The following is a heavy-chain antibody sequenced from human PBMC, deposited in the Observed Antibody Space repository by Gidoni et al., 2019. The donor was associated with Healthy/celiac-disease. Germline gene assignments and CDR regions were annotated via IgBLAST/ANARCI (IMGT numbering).Heavy chain of an antibody. D-gene: IGHD3-10*01. J-gene: IGHJ3*02. Sequence: EVQLMESGGGLVKPGVSLRLSCAASGFIFRNAWMNWVRQAPGKGLEWVGRIKSKTDGGTTDYAAPVKGRFTISRDDSKNTLYLQMNSLKTEDTAVYYCTTVVLLWFGELAFDIWGQGTMVTVSS. CDR2: IKSKTDGGTT. CDR1: GFIFRNAW. CDR3: TTVVLLWFGELAFDI. V-gene: IGHV3-15*07.